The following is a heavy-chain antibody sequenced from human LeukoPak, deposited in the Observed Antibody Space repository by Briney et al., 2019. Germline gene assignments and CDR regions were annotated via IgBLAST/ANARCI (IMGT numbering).Heavy chain of an antibody. V-gene: IGHV1-2*02. CDR2: INPNSGGT. CDR1: GYTFTGSY. D-gene: IGHD3-22*01. Sequence: ASVKVSCKASGYTFTGSYMHWVRQAPGQGLEWMGWINPNSGGTNYAQKFQGRVTMTRDTSISTAYMELSRLRSDDTAVYYCAVHSSGYYVFDYWGQGTLVTVSS. CDR3: AVHSSGYYVFDY. J-gene: IGHJ4*02.